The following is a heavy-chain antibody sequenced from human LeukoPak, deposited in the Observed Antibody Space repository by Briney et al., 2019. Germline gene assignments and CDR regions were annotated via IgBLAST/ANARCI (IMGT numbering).Heavy chain of an antibody. CDR1: GYTLTELF. CDR2: FDPEDGET. V-gene: IGHV1-24*01. D-gene: IGHD6-19*01. Sequence: GASVKVSCKVSGYTLTELFMHWVRQAAGRGLEWMGRFDPEDGETNYAQKFQGGVTMTEDTSTDTAYMELSSLKSEDTADYYCSPGRSTSGWYINWFDPWGQGTLVTVSS. J-gene: IGHJ5*02. CDR3: SPGRSTSGWYINWFDP.